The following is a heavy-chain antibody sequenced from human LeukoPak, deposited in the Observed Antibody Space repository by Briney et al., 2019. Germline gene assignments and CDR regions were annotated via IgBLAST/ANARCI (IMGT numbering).Heavy chain of an antibody. J-gene: IGHJ2*01. D-gene: IGHD6-13*01. CDR2: ISAYNGNT. Sequence: GASVKVSCKASGYTFSSYGISWVRLAPGQGLDWMGWISAYNGNTNYAQKLQGRVTMTTDTSTSTAYMELRSLRSDDTAVYYCAREQQLGSWYFDLWGRGTLVTVSS. CDR1: GYTFSSYG. CDR3: AREQQLGSWYFDL. V-gene: IGHV1-18*01.